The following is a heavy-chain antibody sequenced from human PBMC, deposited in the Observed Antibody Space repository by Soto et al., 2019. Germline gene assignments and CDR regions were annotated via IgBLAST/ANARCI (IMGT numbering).Heavy chain of an antibody. CDR3: LGDLFPWSAVVYLDY. J-gene: IGHJ4*02. D-gene: IGHD1-26*01. Sequence: EVQLVESGGGLVQLGGSLRLSCAASGFTFSNYWMHWVRQAPGKGLVWVSRIDGDGRSTNYADFVKGRFTISRDNAKNTVYLQMNSLRAEDTAVYYCLGDLFPWSAVVYLDYWGQGTLVTVSS. CDR2: IDGDGRST. CDR1: GFTFSNYW. V-gene: IGHV3-74*01.